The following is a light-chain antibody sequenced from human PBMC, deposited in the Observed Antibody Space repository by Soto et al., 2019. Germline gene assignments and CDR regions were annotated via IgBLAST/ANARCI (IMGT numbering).Light chain of an antibody. CDR2: LGS. CDR3: MQALQGRRWT. CDR1: QSLLHSNGYNY. V-gene: IGKV2-28*01. J-gene: IGKJ1*01. Sequence: DIVMTQSPLSLPVTPGEPASISCRSSQSLLHSNGYNYLDWYLQKPGQSPQLLIYLGSNRASGVPDRFSGSGSGTDFTLKISRVEAEDVGVYYCMQALQGRRWTFCQGTKVEIK.